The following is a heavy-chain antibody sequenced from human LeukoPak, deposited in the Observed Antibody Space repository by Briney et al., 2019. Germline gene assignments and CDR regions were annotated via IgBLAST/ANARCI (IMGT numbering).Heavy chain of an antibody. Sequence: SETPSLTCAVYGGSFSGYYWSWIRQPPGKGLEWIGEINYSGSTNYNPSLKSRVTISVDTSKNQFSLKLSSVTAADTAAYYCARIKRITMVRGAYPSWFDPWGQGTLVTVSS. CDR1: GGSFSGYY. V-gene: IGHV4-34*01. CDR3: ARIKRITMVRGAYPSWFDP. D-gene: IGHD3-10*01. CDR2: INYSGST. J-gene: IGHJ5*02.